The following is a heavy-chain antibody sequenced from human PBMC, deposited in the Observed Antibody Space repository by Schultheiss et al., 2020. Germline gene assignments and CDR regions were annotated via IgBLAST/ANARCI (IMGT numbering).Heavy chain of an antibody. CDR2: IYYSGST. CDR3: ARATVGAIIAARPGGRWFDP. CDR1: GGSISSYY. V-gene: IGHV4-59*12. D-gene: IGHD6-6*01. J-gene: IGHJ5*02. Sequence: SETLSLTCTVSGGSISSYYWSWIRQPPGKGLEWIGYIYYSGSTNYNPSLKSRVTISVDTSKNQFSLKLSSVTAADTAVYYCARATVGAIIAARPGGRWFDPWGQGTLVTVSS.